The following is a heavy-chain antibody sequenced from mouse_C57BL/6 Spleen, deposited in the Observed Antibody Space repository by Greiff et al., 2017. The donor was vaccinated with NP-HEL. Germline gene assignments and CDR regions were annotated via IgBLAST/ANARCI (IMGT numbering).Heavy chain of an antibody. CDR2: ISNGGGST. J-gene: IGHJ3*01. CDR3: ARGDSNHGGFAY. CDR1: GFTFSDYY. Sequence: DVKLVESGGGLVQPGGSLKLSCAASGFTFSDYYMYWVRQTPEKRLEWVAYISNGGGSTYYPDTVKGRFTISRENAKNTLYLQMSRLKSEDTAMYYCARGDSNHGGFAYWGQGTLVTVSA. V-gene: IGHV5-12*01. D-gene: IGHD2-5*01.